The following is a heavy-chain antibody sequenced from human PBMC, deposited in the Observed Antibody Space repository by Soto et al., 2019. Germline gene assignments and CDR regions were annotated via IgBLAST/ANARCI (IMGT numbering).Heavy chain of an antibody. J-gene: IGHJ5*02. D-gene: IGHD1-26*01. CDR2: IRDDGSIK. CDR1: GFTFSNYG. V-gene: IGHV3-33*01. CDR3: ARAHQRRGYCRQVIDP. Sequence: PGGSLRLSCAASGFTFSNYGMHWVRQPPGKGLEWVAVIRDDGSIKYYEDSVKGRFTISRDNSRNILYLELNSRRVEDTAVFYFARAHQRRGYCRQVIDPSGQGTLVTVSS.